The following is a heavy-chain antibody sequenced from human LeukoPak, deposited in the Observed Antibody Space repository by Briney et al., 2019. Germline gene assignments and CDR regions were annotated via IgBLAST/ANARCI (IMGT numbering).Heavy chain of an antibody. CDR3: ARVVVPAASPFDY. D-gene: IGHD2-2*01. Sequence: PSETLSLTCTVSGGSISSYYWTWIRQPPEKGLEWIGYIYYSGSTNYNPSLKSRVTISVDTSKNQFSLKLSSVTAADTAVYYCARVVVPAASPFDYWGQGTLVTVSS. CDR2: IYYSGST. CDR1: GGSISSYY. J-gene: IGHJ4*02. V-gene: IGHV4-59*12.